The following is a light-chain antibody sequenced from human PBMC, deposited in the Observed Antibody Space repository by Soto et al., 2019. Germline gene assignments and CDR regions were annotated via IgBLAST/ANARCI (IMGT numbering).Light chain of an antibody. J-gene: IGLJ2*01. CDR1: SSDIGGYNF. V-gene: IGLV2-8*01. Sequence: QSALTQPPSASGSPGQSVTISCTGTSSDIGGYNFVSWYQQHPGKAPKLMIDEVNKRPSGVPDRFSGSKSDNTASLTVSGLQAEDEADYYCSSYADTNNLVFGGGTQLTVL. CDR2: EVN. CDR3: SSYADTNNLV.